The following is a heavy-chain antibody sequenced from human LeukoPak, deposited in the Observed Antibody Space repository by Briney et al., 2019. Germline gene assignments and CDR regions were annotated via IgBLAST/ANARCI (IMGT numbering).Heavy chain of an antibody. D-gene: IGHD3-22*01. CDR2: IRYDGSNK. J-gene: IGHJ3*02. CDR3: ARTRGRYDSSGPHDAFDI. Sequence: GGSLRLSCAASGFTFSSYGMHWVRQAPGKGLEWVAFIRYDGSNKYYADSVKGRFTISRDNSKNTLYLQMNSLRAEDTAVYYCARTRGRYDSSGPHDAFDIWGQGTMVTVSS. CDR1: GFTFSSYG. V-gene: IGHV3-30*02.